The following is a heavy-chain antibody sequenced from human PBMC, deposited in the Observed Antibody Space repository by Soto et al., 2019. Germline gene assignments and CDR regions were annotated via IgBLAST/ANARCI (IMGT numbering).Heavy chain of an antibody. CDR3: ARLNGYDFYPFDY. CDR2: IDPSDSYT. V-gene: IGHV5-10-1*01. Sequence: GESLKISCKGSGYSFTSYWISWVRQMPGKGLEWMGRIDPSDSYTNYSPSFQGHVTTSADKSISTAYLQWSSLKASDTAMYYCARLNGYDFYPFDYWGQGTLATVSS. D-gene: IGHD3-3*01. CDR1: GYSFTSYW. J-gene: IGHJ4*02.